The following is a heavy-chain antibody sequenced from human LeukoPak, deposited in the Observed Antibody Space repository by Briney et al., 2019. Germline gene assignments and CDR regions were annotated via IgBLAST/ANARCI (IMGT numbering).Heavy chain of an antibody. D-gene: IGHD3-22*01. CDR1: GGSISSGGDY. V-gene: IGHV4-31*03. CDR3: ARALYYYDSSGYYYFDY. J-gene: IGHJ4*02. Sequence: AQTLTLTCSVSGGSISSGGDYGSWIRQHPGKGLERIGYIYYSGSTYYNPSRKSRVTLSVATSKNQFSLKLSSVTAADTAVYSCARALYYYDSSGYYYFDYWGQGTLVTVSS. CDR2: IYYSGST.